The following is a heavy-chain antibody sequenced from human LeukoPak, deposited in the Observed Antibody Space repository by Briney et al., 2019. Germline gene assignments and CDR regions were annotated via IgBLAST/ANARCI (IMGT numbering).Heavy chain of an antibody. J-gene: IGHJ4*02. CDR1: GFTFSSYS. CDR3: ARVAHYDFWSGDDY. V-gene: IGHV3-21*01. D-gene: IGHD3-3*01. Sequence: GGSLRLSCAASGFTFSSYSMNWVRQAPGKGLEWVSSISSSSSYIYYADSVKGRFTISRDNAKNSLYLQMNSLRAEDTAVYYCARVAHYDFWSGDDYWGQGTLVTVSS. CDR2: ISSSSSYI.